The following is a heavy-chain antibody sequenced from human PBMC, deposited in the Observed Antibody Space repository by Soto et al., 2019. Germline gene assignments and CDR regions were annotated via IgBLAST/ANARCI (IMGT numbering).Heavy chain of an antibody. D-gene: IGHD6-6*01. V-gene: IGHV3-7*01. Sequence: GGSLRLSCAASGFTFSSYWMSWVRQAPGKGLEWVANIKQDGSEKYYVDSVKGRFTISRDNVKNSLYLQMNSLRAEDTAVYYCARGGSSIAARDAFDIWGQGTMVTVSS. J-gene: IGHJ3*02. CDR2: IKQDGSEK. CDR1: GFTFSSYW. CDR3: ARGGSSIAARDAFDI.